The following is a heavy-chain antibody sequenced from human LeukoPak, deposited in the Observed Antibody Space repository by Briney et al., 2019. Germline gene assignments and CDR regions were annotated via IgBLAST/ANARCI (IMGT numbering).Heavy chain of an antibody. CDR1: GGTITNYY. CDR2: IYAGRNT. D-gene: IGHD2-21*02. CDR3: AREHKDYDGDGYYYGY. J-gene: IGHJ4*02. Sequence: SETLSLTCTGSGGTITNYYWSWIRQPAGKGLEWMGRIYAGRNTDHNPSLKSRVTMSLDSSKNQFSLRLTSVTAADTAVYYCAREHKDYDGDGYYYGYWGQGTLVTVSS. V-gene: IGHV4-4*07.